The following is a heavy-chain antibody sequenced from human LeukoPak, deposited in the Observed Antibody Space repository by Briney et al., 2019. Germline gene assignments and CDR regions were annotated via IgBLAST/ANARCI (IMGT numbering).Heavy chain of an antibody. CDR1: GFTFSNYW. J-gene: IGHJ6*02. D-gene: IGHD1-7*01. CDR3: ASNWNYVRGYGMDV. CDR2: IKQDGSEK. V-gene: IGHV3-7*01. Sequence: GGSLRLSCAASGFTFSNYWMSWVRQTPGKGLEWVANIKQDGSEKHYVDSVKGRFTISRDNAKNSLYVQMSNLRAEDTAVYYCASNWNYVRGYGMDVWGQGTTVTVSS.